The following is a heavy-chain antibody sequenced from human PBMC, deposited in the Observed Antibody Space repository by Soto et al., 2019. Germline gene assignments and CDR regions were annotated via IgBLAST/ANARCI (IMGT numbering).Heavy chain of an antibody. CDR1: GVSISSGGYY. CDR3: ARTAYDSSGYTMEYDY. V-gene: IGHV4-39*07. Sequence: SETLSLTCTVSGVSISSGGYYWSWIRQHPGKGLEWIGCIFYSGSTYYNPSLKSRVTISVDTSKNQFSLKLSSVTAADTAVYYCARTAYDSSGYTMEYDYWGQGTLVTVSS. CDR2: IFYSGST. J-gene: IGHJ4*02. D-gene: IGHD3-22*01.